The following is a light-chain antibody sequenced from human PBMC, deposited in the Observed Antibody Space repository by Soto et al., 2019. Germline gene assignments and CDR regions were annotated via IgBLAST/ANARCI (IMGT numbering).Light chain of an antibody. CDR1: SSNIGNNY. V-gene: IGLV1-51*01. J-gene: IGLJ3*02. Sequence: QSVLTQPPSVSAAPGQKVTISCSGSSSNIGNNYVSWYQQLPGTAPKLLIYDNDKRPSGILDRFSGSKSGTSATLGVTGLQTGDEADYYCATWDNSLSAWVFGGGTKLTVL. CDR3: ATWDNSLSAWV. CDR2: DND.